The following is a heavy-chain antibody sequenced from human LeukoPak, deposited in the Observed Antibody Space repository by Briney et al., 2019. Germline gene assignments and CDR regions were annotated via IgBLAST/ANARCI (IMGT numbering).Heavy chain of an antibody. J-gene: IGHJ2*01. CDR3: ARHGQKPTYYYDSSGYWYFDL. CDR2: IYYSGST. Sequence: SETLSLTCTVSGGSISSYYWSWIRQPPGKGLEWIGHIYYSGSTNYNPSLKSRVTISVDTSKNQFSLKLSSVTAADTAVYYCARHGQKPTYYYDSSGYWYFDLWGRGTLVTVSS. V-gene: IGHV4-59*08. CDR1: GGSISSYY. D-gene: IGHD3-22*01.